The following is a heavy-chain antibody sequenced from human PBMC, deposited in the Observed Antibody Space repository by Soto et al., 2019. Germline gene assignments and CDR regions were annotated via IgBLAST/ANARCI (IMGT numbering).Heavy chain of an antibody. D-gene: IGHD6-6*01. J-gene: IGHJ4*02. V-gene: IGHV1-18*01. Sequence: ASVKVSCKASGGTFSSYAISWVRQAPGQGLEWMGWISPYNGTTNYAQKLQGRVTMTADKSTSTAYMELRSLRSDDTAVYYCAFRGSSSVFGLLGYFDYWGQGTLVTVSS. CDR1: GGTFSSYA. CDR2: ISPYNGTT. CDR3: AFRGSSSVFGLLGYFDY.